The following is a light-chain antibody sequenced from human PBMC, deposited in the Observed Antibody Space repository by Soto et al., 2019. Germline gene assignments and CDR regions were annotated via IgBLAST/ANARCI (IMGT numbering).Light chain of an antibody. CDR3: QQRADWPIT. J-gene: IGKJ5*01. CDR1: QSISIY. V-gene: IGKV3-11*01. CDR2: DAS. Sequence: IVLTQSPATLSLSPGERATLSCRASQSISIYLAWYQQKPGQAPRLLIYDASNRATGIPARFSGSGSGTDFTLTISSLEPDDFAVYYCQQRADWPITFGQGTRLEIK.